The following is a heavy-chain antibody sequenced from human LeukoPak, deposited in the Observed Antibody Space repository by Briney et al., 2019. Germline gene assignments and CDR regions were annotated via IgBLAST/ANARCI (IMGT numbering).Heavy chain of an antibody. V-gene: IGHV4-39*01. D-gene: IGHD1-7*01. CDR2: IYYSGST. CDR3: ASRTRITGTSYYYYYYMDV. CDR1: GGSISSSSYY. Sequence: PSETLSLTCTVSGGSISSSSYYWSWIRQPPGKGLEWIGSIYYSGSTYYNPSLKSRVTISVDTSKNQFSLKLSSVTAADTAVYYCASRTRITGTSYYYYYYMDVWGKGTTVTVSS. J-gene: IGHJ6*03.